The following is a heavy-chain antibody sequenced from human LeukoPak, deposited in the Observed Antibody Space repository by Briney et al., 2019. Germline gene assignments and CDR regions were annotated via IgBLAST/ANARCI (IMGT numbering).Heavy chain of an antibody. CDR2: IIPIFGTA. D-gene: IGHD2-15*01. CDR3: ARDTSGGYYYYMDV. Sequence: GASVKVSCKACGGTFSSYAISWVRQAPGQGLEWMGGIIPIFGTANYAQKFQGRVTITADESTSTAYMELSSLRSEDTAVYYCARDTSGGYYYYMDVWGKGTTVTISS. J-gene: IGHJ6*03. V-gene: IGHV1-69*13. CDR1: GGTFSSYA.